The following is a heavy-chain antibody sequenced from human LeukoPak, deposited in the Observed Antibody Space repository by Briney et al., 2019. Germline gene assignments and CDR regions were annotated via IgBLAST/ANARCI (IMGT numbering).Heavy chain of an antibody. D-gene: IGHD5-12*01. J-gene: IGHJ4*02. CDR2: IYPGDSDT. CDR1: GYSFTSYW. CDR3: ARLPASGYDQYYFDY. V-gene: IGHV5-51*01. Sequence: GESLKISCKGSGYSFTSYWIGWVRQMPGKGLEWMGTIYPGDSDTRYSPSFQGQVTISADKSISTAYLQWSSLKASDTAMYYCARLPASGYDQYYFDYWGQGTLVTVSS.